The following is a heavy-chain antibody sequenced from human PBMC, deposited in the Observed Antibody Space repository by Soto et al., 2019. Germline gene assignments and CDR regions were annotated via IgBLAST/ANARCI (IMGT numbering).Heavy chain of an antibody. D-gene: IGHD3-16*01. J-gene: IGHJ6*02. Sequence: SETLSLTCTVSGGSISSGDYYWSWIRQPPGKGLEWIGYIYYSGSTYYNPSLKSRVTISVDTSKNQFSLKLSSVTAADTAVYYCARAMGLTGYYYGMDVWGQGTTVTVS. V-gene: IGHV4-30-4*01. CDR2: IYYSGST. CDR3: ARAMGLTGYYYGMDV. CDR1: GGSISSGDYY.